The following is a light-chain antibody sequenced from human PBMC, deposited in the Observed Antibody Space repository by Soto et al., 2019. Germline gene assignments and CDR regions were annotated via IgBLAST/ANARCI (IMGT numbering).Light chain of an antibody. CDR3: CSYAGSYDYV. CDR1: SSDVGAYNY. Sequence: QSVLTQPRSVSGSPGQSVTISCTGSSSDVGAYNYVSWYQHNTGKAPKLLIYDVNKRPSGVPDRFSGSKFGNTASPTISGLQADDEATFYCCSYAGSYDYVFGTGTKV. J-gene: IGLJ1*01. V-gene: IGLV2-11*01. CDR2: DVN.